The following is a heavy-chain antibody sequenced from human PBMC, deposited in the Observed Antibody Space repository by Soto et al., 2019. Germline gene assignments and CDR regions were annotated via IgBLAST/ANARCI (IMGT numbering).Heavy chain of an antibody. Sequence: SVKVSCKTSGGTFSSYAISWVRQAPGQGLEWMGGIVPIVDTSTYAQKIQGRVTITADESTSTVYMELRSLRSDDTAVYYCARRDYPFDYWG. J-gene: IGHJ4*01. V-gene: IGHV1-69*13. CDR2: IVPIVDTS. CDR3: ARRDYPFDY. CDR1: GGTFSSYA. D-gene: IGHD4-17*01.